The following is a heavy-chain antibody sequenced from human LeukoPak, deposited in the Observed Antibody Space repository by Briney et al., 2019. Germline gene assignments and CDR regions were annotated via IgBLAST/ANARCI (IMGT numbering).Heavy chain of an antibody. CDR1: GASISSYY. D-gene: IGHD6-13*01. CDR3: ASGPYPAAGTDHQFDY. V-gene: IGHV4-59*01. Sequence: PSETLSLTCTVSGASISSYYWSWIRQPPGKGLEWIGYIFYSGSTLYNPSLRSRVTISVDTSKNQFSLKLTSVTVADTAVYYCASGPYPAAGTDHQFDYWGQGTLVTVSS. J-gene: IGHJ4*02. CDR2: IFYSGST.